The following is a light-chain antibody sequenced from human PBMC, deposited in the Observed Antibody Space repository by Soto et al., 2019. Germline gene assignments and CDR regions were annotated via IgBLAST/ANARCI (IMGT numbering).Light chain of an antibody. J-gene: IGKJ4*01. V-gene: IGKV1-9*01. CDR3: QQLNSYPRT. CDR2: AAS. Sequence: DIQLTQSPSFLSASVGDRVTITCRASLGISSYLAWYQQKPGKAPKLLIYAASTLQSGVPSRSSGSGSGTEFTLTISSLQPEDFATYYCQQLNSYPRTFGGGTKVEIK. CDR1: LGISSY.